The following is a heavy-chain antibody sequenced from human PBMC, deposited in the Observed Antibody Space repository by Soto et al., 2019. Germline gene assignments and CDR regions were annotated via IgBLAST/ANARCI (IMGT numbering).Heavy chain of an antibody. V-gene: IGHV3-30*18. CDR2: ISFDGTNR. D-gene: IGHD1-26*01. J-gene: IGHJ6*02. Sequence: QVQLVESGGGVVQPGRSLRLSCAASGFTFSNYGIHWVRQSPGKGLEWVAVISFDGTNRYHADSVKGRFTISRDNSKNTRDQQRNSLRTEDTAVYYCAKDRAYLWVGGTGRSFSYYYGMDVWGQGTTVTVSS. CDR1: GFTFSNYG. CDR3: AKDRAYLWVGGTGRSFSYYYGMDV.